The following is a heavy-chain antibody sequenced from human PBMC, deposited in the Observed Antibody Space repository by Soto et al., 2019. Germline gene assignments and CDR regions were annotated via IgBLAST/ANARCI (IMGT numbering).Heavy chain of an antibody. D-gene: IGHD6-13*01. J-gene: IGHJ6*02. CDR2: FDPEDGET. CDR3: ARDKGSIAAAGDYYYYGMDV. CDR1: GYTLTELS. V-gene: IGHV1-24*01. Sequence: GASVKVSCKVSGYTLTELSMHWVRQAPGKGLEWMGGFDPEDGETIYAQKFQGRVTMTADTSTSTAYMELRSLRSDDTAVYYCARDKGSIAAAGDYYYYGMDVWGQGTTVTVSS.